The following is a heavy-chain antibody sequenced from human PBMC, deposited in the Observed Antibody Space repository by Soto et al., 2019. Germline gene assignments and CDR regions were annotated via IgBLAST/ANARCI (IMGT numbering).Heavy chain of an antibody. CDR1: GFTFRSYA. V-gene: IGHV3-23*01. CDR2: ISVSGGYT. CDR3: AKGGPESEYAVYAFDI. J-gene: IGHJ3*02. D-gene: IGHD2-2*01. Sequence: GGSLRLSCAPSGFTFRSYAMSWVRQAAGKGLEWVSSISVSGGYTYYAESVMGRFTISRDNSKNTLYLQMKSLRAEGTAVYYCAKGGPESEYAVYAFDIWGQGAMVTVS.